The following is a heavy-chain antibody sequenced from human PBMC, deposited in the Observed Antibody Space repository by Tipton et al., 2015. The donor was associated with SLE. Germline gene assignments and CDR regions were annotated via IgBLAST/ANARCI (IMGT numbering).Heavy chain of an antibody. CDR3: ARGHSSGWGRFDF. D-gene: IGHD6-19*01. CDR1: GFTFSTYA. V-gene: IGHV1-3*01. Sequence: QLVQSGAEVKRPGASVKVSCKASGFTFSTYAIHWVRQAPGQRLEWMGWVHAGSGTTKYLEKFQGRVTMTSDTSANTAYMELSSLRYEETAVYYCARGHSSGWGRFDFWGQGTLLTVSS. CDR2: VHAGSGTT. J-gene: IGHJ4*02.